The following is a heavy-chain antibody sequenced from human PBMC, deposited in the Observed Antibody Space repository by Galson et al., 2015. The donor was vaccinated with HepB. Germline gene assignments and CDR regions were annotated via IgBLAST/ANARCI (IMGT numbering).Heavy chain of an antibody. Sequence: QSGAEVKKPGESLKISCKGSGYSFTSYWIGWVRQMPGKGLEWMGIIYPGDSDTRYSPSFQGQVTISADKSISTAYLQWSSLKASDTAMYYCARRSTVTQKKHWYFDLWGRGTLVTVSS. CDR1: GYSFTSYW. J-gene: IGHJ2*01. CDR3: ARRSTVTQKKHWYFDL. D-gene: IGHD4-17*01. V-gene: IGHV5-51*01. CDR2: IYPGDSDT.